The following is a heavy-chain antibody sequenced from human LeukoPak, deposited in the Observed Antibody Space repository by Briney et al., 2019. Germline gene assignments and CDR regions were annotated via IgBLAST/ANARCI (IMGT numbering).Heavy chain of an antibody. CDR3: ARVRLWPYFDY. J-gene: IGHJ4*02. V-gene: IGHV3-30*03. CDR2: ISYDGSNK. Sequence: GGSLRLSCAASGFTFSSYGMHWVRQAPGKGLEWVAVISYDGSNKYYADSVKGRFTISRDNSKNTLYLQMNSLRAEDTAVYYCARVRLWPYFDYWGQGTLVTVSS. D-gene: IGHD5-18*01. CDR1: GFTFSSYG.